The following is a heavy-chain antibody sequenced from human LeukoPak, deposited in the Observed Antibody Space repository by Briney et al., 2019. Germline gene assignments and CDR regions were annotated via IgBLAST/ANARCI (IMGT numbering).Heavy chain of an antibody. J-gene: IGHJ3*02. Sequence: SETLSLTCTVSGGSISSYYWSWIRQPPGKGLEWIGYIYYSGSTNYNPSLKSRVTISVDTSKNQFSLKLSSVTAADTAVYYCTSCSGGSCYSGADAFDIWGQGTMVPVSS. CDR1: GGSISSYY. CDR3: TSCSGGSCYSGADAFDI. CDR2: IYYSGST. V-gene: IGHV4-59*01. D-gene: IGHD2-15*01.